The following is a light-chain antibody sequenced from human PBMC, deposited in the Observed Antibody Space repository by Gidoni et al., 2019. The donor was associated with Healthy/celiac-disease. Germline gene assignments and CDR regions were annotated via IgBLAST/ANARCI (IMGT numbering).Light chain of an antibody. V-gene: IGKV3-11*01. CDR1: QSVSSY. J-gene: IGKJ5*01. Sequence: EIVLTQSPATLSLSPGERATLSCRASQSVSSYLAWYQQKPGQAPRLLIYDASNRATGIPARFSGSGSGTDFTLTISSLEPEDFAVYYCQHRSSWITFGQGTRLEIK. CDR3: QHRSSWIT. CDR2: DAS.